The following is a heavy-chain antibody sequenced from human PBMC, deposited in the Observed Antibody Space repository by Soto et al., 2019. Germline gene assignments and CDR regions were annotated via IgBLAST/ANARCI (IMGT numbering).Heavy chain of an antibody. J-gene: IGHJ6*02. V-gene: IGHV1-18*04. CDR1: GYTFTSYG. D-gene: IGHD2-21*02. CDR2: ISAYNGNT. Sequence: ASVKVSCKASGYTFTSYGISWVRQAPGQGLEWMGWISAYNGNTNYAQKLQGRVTMTTDTSTNTAYMELRSLRSDDTAVYYCARHCGGDCYRLYYYYGMDVWGQGTTVTVSS. CDR3: ARHCGGDCYRLYYYYGMDV.